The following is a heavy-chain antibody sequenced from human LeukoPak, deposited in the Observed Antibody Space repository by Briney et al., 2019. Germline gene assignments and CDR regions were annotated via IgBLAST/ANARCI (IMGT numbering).Heavy chain of an antibody. Sequence: SETLSLTCTVSGGSISSSTYYWGWIRQPPGKGLEWIGSVYYSGRTYDNPSLKSRVTVSVDTSKSQFSLRLSSVTAADTAVYYCARLLYDRSGYYYFDYWGQGTLVTVSS. CDR1: GGSISSSTYY. CDR3: ARLLYDRSGYYYFDY. D-gene: IGHD3-22*01. J-gene: IGHJ4*02. V-gene: IGHV4-39*01. CDR2: VYYSGRT.